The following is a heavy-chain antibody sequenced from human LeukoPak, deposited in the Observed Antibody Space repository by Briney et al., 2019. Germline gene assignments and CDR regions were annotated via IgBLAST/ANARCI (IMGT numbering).Heavy chain of an antibody. V-gene: IGHV3-9*01. Sequence: QPGRSLRLSCAASGFTFDDYAMHWVRQAPGKGLEWVSGISWNSGSIGYADSVKGRFTISRDNAKNSLYLQMNSLRAEDTALYYCAKVLDPSFDWSPLDYWGQGTLVTVSS. CDR1: GFTFDDYA. CDR2: ISWNSGSI. CDR3: AKVLDPSFDWSPLDY. D-gene: IGHD3-9*01. J-gene: IGHJ4*02.